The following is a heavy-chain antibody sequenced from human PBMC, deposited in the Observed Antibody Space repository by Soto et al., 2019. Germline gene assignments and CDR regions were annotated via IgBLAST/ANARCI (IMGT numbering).Heavy chain of an antibody. CDR3: TRDGPWTEVWPPRCGMDV. J-gene: IGHJ6*02. Sequence: QVQLVESGGGVVQPGRSLRLSCAASRFTFSSYSMHWVRQAPGKGLEWVAFISHDGSSTYYADSVKGRFTISRDNSKNTLYLQMNSLRDEDTSVYYCTRDGPWTEVWPPRCGMDVWGQGTTVSVSS. CDR2: ISHDGSST. D-gene: IGHD5-18*01. V-gene: IGHV3-30-3*01. CDR1: RFTFSSYS.